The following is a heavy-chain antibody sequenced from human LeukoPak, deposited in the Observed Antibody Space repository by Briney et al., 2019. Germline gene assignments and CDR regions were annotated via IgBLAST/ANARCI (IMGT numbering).Heavy chain of an antibody. J-gene: IGHJ4*02. D-gene: IGHD3-22*01. CDR2: INPNSGGT. CDR3: ASLYYYDSSGYEGNDY. V-gene: IGHV1-2*02. CDR1: GYTFTGYY. Sequence: ASVKVSCRASGYTFTGYYMHWVRQAPGQGLEWMGWINPNSGGTNYAQKFQGRVTMTRDTSISTAYMELSRLRSDDTAVYYCASLYYYDSSGYEGNDYWGQGTLVTVFS.